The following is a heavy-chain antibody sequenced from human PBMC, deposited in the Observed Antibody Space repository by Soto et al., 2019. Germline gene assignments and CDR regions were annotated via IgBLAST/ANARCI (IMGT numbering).Heavy chain of an antibody. J-gene: IGHJ4*02. Sequence: GASVKVSCKASGGTFSSYAISWVRQAPGQGLEWMGGIIPIFGTANYAQKFQGRVTITADESTSTAYMELSSLRSEDTAVYYCARARYSCYDYVWWHFDYWGQGTLVTVSS. D-gene: IGHD5-12*01. CDR1: GGTFSSYA. V-gene: IGHV1-69*13. CDR3: ARARYSCYDYVWWHFDY. CDR2: IIPIFGTA.